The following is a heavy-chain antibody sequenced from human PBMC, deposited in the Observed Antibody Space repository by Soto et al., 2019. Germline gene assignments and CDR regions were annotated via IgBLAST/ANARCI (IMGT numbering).Heavy chain of an antibody. CDR3: AREDTAMASPKYYYYGMDV. CDR2: IIPIFGTA. D-gene: IGHD5-18*01. J-gene: IGHJ6*02. V-gene: IGHV1-69*05. CDR1: GGTFSSYA. Sequence: QVQLVQSGAEVKKPGSSVKVSCKASGGTFSSYAISWVRQAPGQGLEWMGGIIPIFGTANYAQKFQGRVTITTDESTSTAYMELCSLRSEDTAVYYCAREDTAMASPKYYYYGMDVWGQGTTVTVSS.